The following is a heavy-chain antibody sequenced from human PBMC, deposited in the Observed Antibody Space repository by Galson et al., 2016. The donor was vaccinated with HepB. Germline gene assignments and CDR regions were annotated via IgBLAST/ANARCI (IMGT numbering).Heavy chain of an antibody. Sequence: SCKASGYTFTSYGISWVRQAPGQGLEWMGWIRAYNGNTNYAQKFQARVTMTTDTSTNTAYMELRSLRSDDTAVYYCAAGLSSSWVNWFAPWGQGTLVTVSS. V-gene: IGHV1-18*01. J-gene: IGHJ5*02. D-gene: IGHD6-6*01. CDR1: GYTFTSYG. CDR3: AAGLSSSWVNWFAP. CDR2: IRAYNGNT.